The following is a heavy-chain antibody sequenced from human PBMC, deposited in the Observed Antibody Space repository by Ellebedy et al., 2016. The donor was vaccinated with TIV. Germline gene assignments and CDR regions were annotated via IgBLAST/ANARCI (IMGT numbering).Heavy chain of an antibody. CDR2: VYHSGST. V-gene: IGHV4-38-2*01. CDR1: GYSISSDYS. Sequence: SQTLSLTCAVSGYSISSDYSWGWIRQPPGKGLEWIGNVYHSGSTYYNPSLKSRVTISVDTSKNHFSLKLSSVTAADTAVYYCARGIAAAGTEGRYYFDYWGQGTLVTVSS. CDR3: ARGIAAAGTEGRYYFDY. D-gene: IGHD6-13*01. J-gene: IGHJ4*02.